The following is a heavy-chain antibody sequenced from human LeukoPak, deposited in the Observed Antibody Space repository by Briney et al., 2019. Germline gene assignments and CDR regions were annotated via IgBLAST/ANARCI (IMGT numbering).Heavy chain of an antibody. CDR3: ARVVVATIPYYYYGMDV. D-gene: IGHD5-12*01. CDR2: IYYSGSI. J-gene: IGHJ6*02. Sequence: SETLSLTCTVSGGSISSYYWSWIRQPPGKGLEWIGYIYYSGSINYNPSLKSRVTISVDTSKNQFSLKLSSVTAADTAVYYCARVVVATIPYYYYGMDVWGQGTTVTVSS. V-gene: IGHV4-59*01. CDR1: GGSISSYY.